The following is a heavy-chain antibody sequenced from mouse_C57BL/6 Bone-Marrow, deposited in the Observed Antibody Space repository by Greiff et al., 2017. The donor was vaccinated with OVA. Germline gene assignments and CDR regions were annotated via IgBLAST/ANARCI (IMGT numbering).Heavy chain of an antibody. CDR2: IHPNSGST. D-gene: IGHD1-1*01. J-gene: IGHJ1*03. Sequence: VQLQQPGAELVKPGASVKLSCKASGYTFTSYWMHWVQQRPGQGLEWIGMIHPNSGSTNYNEKFKSKATLTVDKSSSTAYMQLSSLTSEDSAVYYCARNGPHYYGSSYPYWYFDVWGTGTTVTVSS. V-gene: IGHV1-64*01. CDR3: ARNGPHYYGSSYPYWYFDV. CDR1: GYTFTSYW.